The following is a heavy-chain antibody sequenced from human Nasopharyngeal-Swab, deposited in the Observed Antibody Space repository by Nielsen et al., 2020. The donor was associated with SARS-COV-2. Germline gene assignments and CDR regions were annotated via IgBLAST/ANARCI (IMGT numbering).Heavy chain of an antibody. V-gene: IGHV3-74*01. CDR2: INRDGSST. Sequence: GGSLRLSCAASGFTLSTYWMHWVRQAPGKGLVWVSRINRDGSSTSYADSVKGRFTISRENAKNTLYLQMNSLRAEDTAVYYCARHSGWSFDYWGQGTLVTVSS. CDR1: GFTLSTYW. D-gene: IGHD6-19*01. J-gene: IGHJ4*02. CDR3: ARHSGWSFDY.